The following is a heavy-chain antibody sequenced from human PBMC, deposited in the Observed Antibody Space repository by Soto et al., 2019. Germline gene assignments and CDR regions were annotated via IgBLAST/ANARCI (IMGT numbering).Heavy chain of an antibody. CDR3: AKENRAYADPIYIDS. J-gene: IGHJ4*02. D-gene: IGHD5-12*01. V-gene: IGHV3-23*01. Sequence: PGGSLRLSCAASGFTFSNYAMSWVRQAPGKGLEWVSRISGGGGTTYYADSVRGRFTISRDSSKHTLYLQMNSLRAEDTTVYYCAKENRAYADPIYIDSWGEGTLVTVPQ. CDR1: GFTFSNYA. CDR2: ISGGGGTT.